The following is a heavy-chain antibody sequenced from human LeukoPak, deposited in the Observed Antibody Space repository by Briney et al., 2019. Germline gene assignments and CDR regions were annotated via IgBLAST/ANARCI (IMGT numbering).Heavy chain of an antibody. CDR1: VGSFSGYY. V-gene: IGHV4-34*01. D-gene: IGHD1-1*01. CDR2: IDHSGST. CDR3: ARVRIQEGVNWFDP. Sequence: SETLSPTCAVYVGSFSGYYWSWIRQPPGKGLEWIGEIDHSGSTNYNPSLKSRVTISVDTSKNQFSLKLSSVTAAGTAIYYCARVRIQEGVNWFDPWGQGTLVTVSS. J-gene: IGHJ5*02.